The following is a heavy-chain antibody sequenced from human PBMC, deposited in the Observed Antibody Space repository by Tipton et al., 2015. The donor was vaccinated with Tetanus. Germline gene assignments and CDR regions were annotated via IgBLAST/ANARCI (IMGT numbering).Heavy chain of an antibody. V-gene: IGHV4-39*07. CDR1: GGSLRSGDHY. Sequence: GLVKPSETLSLTCTVSGGSLRSGDHYWSWIRQPPGKGLEWIGEINYDGSTNYSPSLKSRVTLSLDTTKKQVSLKLSSVTAADTAVYYCARGDYYGSGTYDVWGQGTTVTVPS. CDR2: INYDGST. D-gene: IGHD3-10*01. CDR3: ARGDYYGSGTYDV. J-gene: IGHJ6*02.